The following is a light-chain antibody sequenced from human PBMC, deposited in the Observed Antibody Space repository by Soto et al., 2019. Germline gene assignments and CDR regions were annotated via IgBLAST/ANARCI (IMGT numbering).Light chain of an antibody. CDR2: KAS. J-gene: IGKJ5*01. CDR1: QTISSW. CDR3: QQLFDSPIT. V-gene: IGKV1-5*03. Sequence: DIQITHSPSTLSGSVGARVSITLRASQTISSWLAWYQQKPGKAPKLLIYKASTLKSGVPSRFSATVSGTEFSLTITSLKTEDGSTYYCQQLFDSPITFGQGTRLEIK.